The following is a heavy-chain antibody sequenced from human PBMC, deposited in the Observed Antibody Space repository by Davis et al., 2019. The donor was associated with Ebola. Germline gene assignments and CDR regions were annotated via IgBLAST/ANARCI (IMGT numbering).Heavy chain of an antibody. CDR1: GFTVSSNY. D-gene: IGHD2-15*01. J-gene: IGHJ6*02. V-gene: IGHV3-53*01. Sequence: GESLKISCAASGFTVSSNYMSWVRQAPGKGLEWVSVIYSGGSTYYADSVEGRFTISRDNSKNTMYLQMDGLRADDTAVYYCAIDVEVVIIDYGMDVWGPGTTVTVSS. CDR3: AIDVEVVIIDYGMDV. CDR2: IYSGGST.